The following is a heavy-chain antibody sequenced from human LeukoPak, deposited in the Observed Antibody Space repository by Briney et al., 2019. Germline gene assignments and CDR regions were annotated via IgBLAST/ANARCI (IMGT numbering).Heavy chain of an antibody. CDR3: ASGPPGYDYPLDY. J-gene: IGHJ4*02. Sequence: ASVKVSCKASGYTFTGHYMHWVRQAPGQGLEWMGWINPNSGGTNYAQKFQGRVTMTRDTSISTAYMELSRLRSDDTAVYYCASGPPGYDYPLDYWGQGTLVTVSS. D-gene: IGHD5-12*01. V-gene: IGHV1-2*02. CDR1: GYTFTGHY. CDR2: INPNSGGT.